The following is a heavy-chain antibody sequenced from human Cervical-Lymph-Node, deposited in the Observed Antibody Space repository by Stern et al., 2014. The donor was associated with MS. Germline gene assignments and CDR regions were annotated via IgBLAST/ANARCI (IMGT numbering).Heavy chain of an antibody. D-gene: IGHD4-23*01. V-gene: IGHV3-33*01. CDR1: GFTFGRSG. CDR2: IYYDGNNR. CDR3: AREGGNPAEYFQH. Sequence: VQLEESGGGVVQPGRSLRLSCAASGFTFGRSGMHWVRQAPGKGLERLDIIYYDGNNRSYAESVRGLFTISRENSKHTVSLQMNSLRAEDTAVYYCAREGGNPAEYFQHWGQGTLVTVSS. J-gene: IGHJ1*01.